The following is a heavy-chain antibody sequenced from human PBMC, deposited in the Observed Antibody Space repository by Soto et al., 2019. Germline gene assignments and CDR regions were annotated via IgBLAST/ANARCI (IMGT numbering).Heavy chain of an antibody. Sequence: SETLSLTCAVYGGSFSCYYWSWIRQPPGKGLEWIGEINHSGSTNYNPSLKSRVTISVDTSKNQFSLKLSSVTAADTAVYYCARHRGIPHYFDYWGQGTLVTVSS. D-gene: IGHD3-16*01. CDR1: GGSFSCYY. J-gene: IGHJ4*02. CDR2: INHSGST. V-gene: IGHV4-34*01. CDR3: ARHRGIPHYFDY.